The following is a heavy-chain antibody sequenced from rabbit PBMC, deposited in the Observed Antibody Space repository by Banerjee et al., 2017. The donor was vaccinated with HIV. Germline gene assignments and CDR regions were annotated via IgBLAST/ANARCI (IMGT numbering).Heavy chain of an antibody. V-gene: IGHV1S40*01. CDR2: IYAGSSGST. Sequence: QSLQESGGGLFQPGGSLALTCTASGFSLSNNYVMCWVRQAPGKGLEWIACIYAGSSGSTYYASWVNGRFTITRSTSLNTVTLKMTSLTAADTASYFCARWEYNYDDYGDAQYYFDLWGQGTLVTVS. CDR3: ARWEYNYDDYGDAQYYFDL. D-gene: IGHD2-1*01. J-gene: IGHJ4*01. CDR1: GFSLSNNYV.